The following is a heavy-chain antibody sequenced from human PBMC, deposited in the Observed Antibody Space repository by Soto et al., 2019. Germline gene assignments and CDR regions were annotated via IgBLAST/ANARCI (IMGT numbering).Heavy chain of an antibody. J-gene: IGHJ2*01. CDR1: VYSFTSYW. D-gene: IGHD3-22*01. V-gene: IGHV5-51*01. CDR3: ARRNYYDSSGHPYWYFDL. CDR2: IYPGDSDT. Sequence: PGESRKISCKGSVYSFTSYWIGWVRQMPGKGLEWMGIIYPGDSDTRYSPSFQGQVTISADKSISTAYLQWSVLKASDTAMYYCARRNYYDSSGHPYWYFDLWGRGTLVTVSS.